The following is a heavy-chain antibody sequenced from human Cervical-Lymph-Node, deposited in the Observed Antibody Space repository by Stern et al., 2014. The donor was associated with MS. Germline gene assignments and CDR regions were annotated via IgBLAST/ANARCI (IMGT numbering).Heavy chain of an antibody. J-gene: IGHJ4*02. CDR2: IIPLFGTT. V-gene: IGHV1-69*01. CDR3: VRDQGGIAAT. CDR1: GGTFSSIE. D-gene: IGHD6-13*01. Sequence: VQLEESGAEVKKPGSSMKVSCKASGGTFSSIEISWVRQATGQGLEWLGGIIPLFGTTNYAQRVEGRVTIVADESTNTVNMELSSLRSEDTAVYYCVRDQGGIAATWGQGTLVTVSS.